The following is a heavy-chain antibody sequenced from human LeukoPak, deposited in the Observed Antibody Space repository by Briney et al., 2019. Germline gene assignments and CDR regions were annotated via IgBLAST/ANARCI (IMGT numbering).Heavy chain of an antibody. CDR2: ISYDGRNK. V-gene: IGHV3-30*18. Sequence: PGGSLRLSCAASGFSFTNYGMHWVRQAPGKGLEWVAVISYDGRNKYYTDSVEGRFTISRDNSKNTLYLQMNSLGAEDTAVYYCAKDVGERYYFDYWGQGTLVTVSS. J-gene: IGHJ4*02. CDR3: AKDVGERYYFDY. CDR1: GFSFTNYG.